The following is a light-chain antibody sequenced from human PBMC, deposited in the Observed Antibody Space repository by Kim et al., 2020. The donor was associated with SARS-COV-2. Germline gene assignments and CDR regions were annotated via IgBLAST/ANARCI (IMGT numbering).Light chain of an antibody. J-gene: IGKJ1*01. CDR2: GVS. Sequence: ASVGSKVTITCRASQDINKYLAWYLQKPGRAPKLLIYGVSTLQSGVPSRFSGSGSAPEFTLTITSLQPEDVATYYCQKYNSAPWTFGQGTKVDIK. V-gene: IGKV1-27*01. CDR3: QKYNSAPWT. CDR1: QDINKY.